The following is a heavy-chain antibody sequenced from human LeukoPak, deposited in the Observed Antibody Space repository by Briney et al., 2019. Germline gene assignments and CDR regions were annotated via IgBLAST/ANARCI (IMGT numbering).Heavy chain of an antibody. D-gene: IGHD5-18*01. J-gene: IGHJ4*02. CDR1: GFTFSSFA. CDR3: ARFYLRGYSYGFDY. CDR2: ISGSGDAT. Sequence: PGGSLGLSCAASGFTFSSFAMSWLRQAPGKGLEWVSAISGSGDATYYADSVKGRFTISRDNAKNTLYLQMNSLRAEDTAVYYCARFYLRGYSYGFDYWGQGTLVTVSS. V-gene: IGHV3-23*01.